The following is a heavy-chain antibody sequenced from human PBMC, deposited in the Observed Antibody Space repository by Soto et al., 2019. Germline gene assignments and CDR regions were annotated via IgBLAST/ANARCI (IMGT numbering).Heavy chain of an antibody. V-gene: IGHV4-59*01. J-gene: IGHJ3*02. D-gene: IGHD3-9*01. CDR3: ARALILTGYYIHDAFDI. Sequence: PSETLSLTCTVSGGSIRDYYWGWIRQSPGKGLEWIGYIYYTGSTNYNPSLKSRVTISVDTSKNQFSLKLSSVTAADTAVYYCARALILTGYYIHDAFDIWGQGTMVTVSS. CDR1: GGSIRDYY. CDR2: IYYTGST.